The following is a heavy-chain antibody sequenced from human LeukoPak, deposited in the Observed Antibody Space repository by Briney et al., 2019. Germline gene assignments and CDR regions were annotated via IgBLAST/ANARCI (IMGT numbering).Heavy chain of an antibody. CDR2: IYYSGST. CDR1: GGSISSGGYY. V-gene: IGHV4-31*03. D-gene: IGHD3-10*01. Sequence: SETLSLTCTVSGGSISSGGYYWSWIRQHPGKGLEWFGYIYYSGSTYYNPSLKSRVTISVDTSKNQFSLKLSSVTAADTAVYYCARDYGPHYFDYWGQGTLVTVSS. J-gene: IGHJ4*02. CDR3: ARDYGPHYFDY.